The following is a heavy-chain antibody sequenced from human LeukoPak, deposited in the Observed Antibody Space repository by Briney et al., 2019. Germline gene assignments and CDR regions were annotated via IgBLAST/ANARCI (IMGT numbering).Heavy chain of an antibody. D-gene: IGHD3-9*01. CDR1: GYTFTSYA. CDR3: AREKVLRYFDWLTYPSQDAFDI. CDR2: INPSGGST. J-gene: IGHJ3*02. V-gene: IGHV1-46*01. Sequence: ASVKVSCKASGYTFTSYAMNWVRQAPGQGLEWMGIINPSGGSTSYAQKFQGRVTMTRDTSTSTVYMELSSLRSEDTAVYYCAREKVLRYFDWLTYPSQDAFDIWGQGTMVTVSS.